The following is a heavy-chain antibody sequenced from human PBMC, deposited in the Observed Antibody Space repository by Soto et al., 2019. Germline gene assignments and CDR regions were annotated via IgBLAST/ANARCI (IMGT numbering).Heavy chain of an antibody. CDR1: GFTFDDYA. Sequence: GGSLRLSCAASGFTFDDYAMHWVRQAPGKGLEWVSGISWNSGSIGYADSVKGRFTISRDNAKNSLYLQMNSLRAEDTALYYCAKPPGGQWLPPHMDVWGKGTTVTVSS. D-gene: IGHD6-19*01. J-gene: IGHJ6*03. V-gene: IGHV3-9*01. CDR2: ISWNSGSI. CDR3: AKPPGGQWLPPHMDV.